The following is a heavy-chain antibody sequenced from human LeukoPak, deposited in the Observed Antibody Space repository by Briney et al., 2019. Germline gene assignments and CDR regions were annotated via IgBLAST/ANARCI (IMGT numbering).Heavy chain of an antibody. Sequence: PGGSLRLSCVASGFTFSSYSMTWVRQATGKGLEWISYNSSGGGTIHYADSVKGRFTISRDNAKNSLYLQMNSLRAEDTAVYYCARDPAGAGIYYDYWGQGTLVTVSS. CDR2: NSSGGGTI. D-gene: IGHD6-19*01. V-gene: IGHV3-48*01. J-gene: IGHJ4*02. CDR1: GFTFSSYS. CDR3: ARDPAGAGIYYDY.